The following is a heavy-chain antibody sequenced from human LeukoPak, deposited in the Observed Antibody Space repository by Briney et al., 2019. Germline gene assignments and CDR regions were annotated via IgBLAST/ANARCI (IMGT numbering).Heavy chain of an antibody. D-gene: IGHD4-17*01. J-gene: IGHJ4*02. CDR2: LYSGGTT. CDR3: AKDSSHGDYMNY. V-gene: IGHV3-53*01. Sequence: GGSLRLSCAASGFTVSSNYMSWVRQAPGKGPEWVSVLYSGGTTYYAASVKGRFTISRDSSKNTLFLQMNSLRAEDTAVYYCAKDSSHGDYMNYWGQGTLVTVSS. CDR1: GFTVSSNY.